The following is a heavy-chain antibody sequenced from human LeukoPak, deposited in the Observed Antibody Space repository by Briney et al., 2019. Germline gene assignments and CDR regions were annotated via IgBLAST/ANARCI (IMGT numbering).Heavy chain of an antibody. CDR2: IIPIFGTA. J-gene: IGHJ4*02. D-gene: IGHD5-18*01. V-gene: IGHV1-69*05. CDR1: GGTFSSYA. Sequence: GASVKVSCKASGGTFSSYAISWVRQAPGQGLEWMGGIIPIFGTANYAQKFQGRVTITTDESTSTPYMELSSLRSEDTAVYYCARSGYSYEFDYWGQGTLVTVSS. CDR3: ARSGYSYEFDY.